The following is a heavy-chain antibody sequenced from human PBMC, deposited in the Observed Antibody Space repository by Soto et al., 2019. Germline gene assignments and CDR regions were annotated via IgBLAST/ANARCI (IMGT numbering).Heavy chain of an antibody. CDR1: GFTFSSYE. V-gene: IGHV3-48*03. Sequence: PGGSLRLSCAASGFTFSSYEMNWVRQAPGKGLEWVSYISSSGSTIYYADSVKGRFTISRDNAKNSLYLQMNSLRAEDTAVYYCARGPYSSGWSPVGAFDIWGQGTMVTVSS. CDR3: ARGPYSSGWSPVGAFDI. D-gene: IGHD6-19*01. J-gene: IGHJ3*02. CDR2: ISSSGSTI.